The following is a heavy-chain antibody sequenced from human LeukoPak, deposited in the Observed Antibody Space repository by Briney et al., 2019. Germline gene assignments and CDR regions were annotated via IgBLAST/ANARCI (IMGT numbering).Heavy chain of an antibody. Sequence: GESLKISCKGTGYSINNYWIGWVRQMPGKGLEWMGIIYPADSDIRYSPSFQGQVTISADKSISTAYLQWSSLKASDTAMYYCARQEYCSGGSCYTWFDPWGQGTLVTVSS. V-gene: IGHV5-51*01. J-gene: IGHJ5*02. D-gene: IGHD2-15*01. CDR1: GYSINNYW. CDR2: IYPADSDI. CDR3: ARQEYCSGGSCYTWFDP.